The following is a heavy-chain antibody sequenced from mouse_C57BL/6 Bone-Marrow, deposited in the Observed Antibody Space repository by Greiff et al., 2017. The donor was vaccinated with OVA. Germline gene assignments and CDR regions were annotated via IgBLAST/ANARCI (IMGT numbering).Heavy chain of an antibody. CDR3: AMNYYGSSSYWYFDV. CDR2: ISSGSSTI. Sequence: EVQRVESGGGLVKPGGSLKLSCAASGFTFSDYGMHWVRQAPEKGLEWVAYISSGSSTIYYADTVKGRFTISRDNAKNTLFLQMTSLRSEDTAMYYCAMNYYGSSSYWYFDVWGTGTTVTVSS. CDR1: GFTFSDYG. J-gene: IGHJ1*03. D-gene: IGHD1-1*01. V-gene: IGHV5-17*01.